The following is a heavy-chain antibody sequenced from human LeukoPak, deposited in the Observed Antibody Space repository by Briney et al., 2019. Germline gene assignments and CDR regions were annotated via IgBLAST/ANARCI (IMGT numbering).Heavy chain of an antibody. Sequence: VASVKVSCKASGYTFTSYGISWVRQAPGQGLEWMGWISAYNGNTNYAQKLQGRVTMTTDTSTSTAYMELRSLRSDDTAVYYCARVRSPPIVVVPAAIIVYWGQGTLVTVSS. J-gene: IGHJ4*02. CDR3: ARVRSPPIVVVPAAIIVY. CDR1: GYTFTSYG. CDR2: ISAYNGNT. D-gene: IGHD2-2*01. V-gene: IGHV1-18*01.